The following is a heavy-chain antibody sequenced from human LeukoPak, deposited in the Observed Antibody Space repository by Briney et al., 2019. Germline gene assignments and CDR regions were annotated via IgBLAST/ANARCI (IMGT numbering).Heavy chain of an antibody. CDR2: IYYSGST. CDR1: GGSISSSSYY. CDR3: ARINYGSGSAGGLFDY. Sequence: PSETLSLTCTVSGGSISSSSYYWGWIRQHPGKGLEWIGYIYYSGSTYYNPSLKSRVTISVDTTKNQFSLKLSSVTAADTAVYYCARINYGSGSAGGLFDYWGQGTLVTVSS. V-gene: IGHV4-31*03. D-gene: IGHD3-10*01. J-gene: IGHJ4*02.